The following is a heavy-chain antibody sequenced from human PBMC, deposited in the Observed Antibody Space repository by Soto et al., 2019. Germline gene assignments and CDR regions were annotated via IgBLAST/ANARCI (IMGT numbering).Heavy chain of an antibody. CDR3: ARDGRKELWVEGLNAMDV. Sequence: QVQLVQSGPEVKKPGASVKVYCKASAYTFTTYGVSWVRQAPGQGLEWMGWISGYNGQTNYAQKFRGRVTITTDTSTSTAYMELRSLSSDDTAMYYCARDGRKELWVEGLNAMDVWGQGTTVTVSS. J-gene: IGHJ6*02. CDR2: ISGYNGQT. D-gene: IGHD5-18*01. CDR1: AYTFTTYG. V-gene: IGHV1-18*01.